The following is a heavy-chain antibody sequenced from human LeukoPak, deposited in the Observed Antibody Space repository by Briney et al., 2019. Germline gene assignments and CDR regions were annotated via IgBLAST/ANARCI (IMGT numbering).Heavy chain of an antibody. CDR1: AGSISSYY. Sequence: AETLSLTCTVSAGSISSYYWTWIRQPPGKGLEWIGYIFPSGSAYYTPSLKTRVTISVDTSKNHFSLKLTSVNAADTAEYYCARRHHYSYLTDVWGKGTPVTVSS. CDR2: IFPSGSA. V-gene: IGHV4-4*09. J-gene: IGHJ6*03. CDR3: ARRHHYSYLTDV.